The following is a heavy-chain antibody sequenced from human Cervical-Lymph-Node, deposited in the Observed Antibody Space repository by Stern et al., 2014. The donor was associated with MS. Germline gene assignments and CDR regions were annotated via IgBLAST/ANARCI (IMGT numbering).Heavy chain of an antibody. Sequence: VQLGESGAEVKKPGSSVKVSCKTSGDTFSTSGITWVRQAPGQGLEWMGGIIPVFGTTNFARKFQGRLTITADKSTSTVYMALSSLRSEDTAVYYCARDLGVGPTVSWGQGTVVTVSS. CDR2: IIPVFGTT. CDR1: GDTFSTSG. D-gene: IGHD1-26*01. J-gene: IGHJ5*02. CDR3: ARDLGVGPTVS. V-gene: IGHV1-69*06.